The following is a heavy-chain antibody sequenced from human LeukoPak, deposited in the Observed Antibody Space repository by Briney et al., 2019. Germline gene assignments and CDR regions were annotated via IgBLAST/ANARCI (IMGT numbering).Heavy chain of an antibody. CDR1: GGSISSGGYS. J-gene: IGHJ4*02. CDR2: IYYSGST. D-gene: IGHD3-22*01. Sequence: PSETLSLTCAVSGGSISSGGYSWSWIRQPPGKGLEWIGYIYYSGSTYYNPSLKSRVTISVDTSKNQFSLKLSSVTAADTAVYYCARSSLITMIVLYWGQGTLVTVSS. CDR3: ARSSLITMIVLY. V-gene: IGHV4-30-4*07.